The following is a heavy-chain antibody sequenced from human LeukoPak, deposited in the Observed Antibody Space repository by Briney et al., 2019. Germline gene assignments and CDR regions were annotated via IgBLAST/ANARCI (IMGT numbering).Heavy chain of an antibody. D-gene: IGHD4-23*01. J-gene: IGHJ4*02. CDR1: GGSISSCGYY. Sequence: SETLSLTCTVSGGSISSCGYYWGWIRQPPGKGLEWIGSSYYGGSTYYHPALKRRGTISVDRSNNQFPVRVSSLTAADTAMYYCARRASTVVTFNHYWAQGPLVTVSS. CDR3: ARRASTVVTFNHY. CDR2: SYYGGST. V-gene: IGHV4-39*01.